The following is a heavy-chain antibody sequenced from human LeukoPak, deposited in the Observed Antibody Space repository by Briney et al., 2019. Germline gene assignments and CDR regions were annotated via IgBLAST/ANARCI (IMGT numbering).Heavy chain of an antibody. CDR2: ISGSGGST. D-gene: IGHD3-9*01. Sequence: SGGSLRLSCAASGFTFSSYAMSWVRQAPGKGLEWVSAISGSGGSTYYADSVKGRFTISRDNSKNTLYLQMNSLRAEDTAVYYCAKDPPFGYDILTGYYSWGQGTLVTVSS. CDR1: GFTFSSYA. J-gene: IGHJ4*02. CDR3: AKDPPFGYDILTGYYS. V-gene: IGHV3-23*01.